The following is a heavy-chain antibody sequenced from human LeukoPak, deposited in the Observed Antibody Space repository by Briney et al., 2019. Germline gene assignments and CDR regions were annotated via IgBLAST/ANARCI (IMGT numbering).Heavy chain of an antibody. Sequence: PSQTLSLTCTVSGGSISSSSYYWGWIRQPPGKGLEWIGSIYYSGSTYYNPSLKSRVTISVDTSKNQFSLKLSSVTAADTAVYYCARYQFSYYGSGSYYKDYWGQGTLVTVSS. D-gene: IGHD3-10*01. V-gene: IGHV4-39*07. CDR3: ARYQFSYYGSGSYYKDY. CDR1: GGSISSSSYY. J-gene: IGHJ4*02. CDR2: IYYSGST.